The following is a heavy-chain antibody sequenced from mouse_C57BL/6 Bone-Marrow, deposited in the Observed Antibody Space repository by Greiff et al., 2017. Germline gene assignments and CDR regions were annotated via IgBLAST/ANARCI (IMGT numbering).Heavy chain of an antibody. CDR2: ISSGGSYT. D-gene: IGHD2-1*01. CDR1: GFTFSSYG. V-gene: IGHV5-6*01. CDR3: ARPGIYYGNPFAY. J-gene: IGHJ3*01. Sequence: EVKLVESGGDLVKPGGSLKLSCAASGFTFSSYGMSWVRQTPDKRLEWVATISSGGSYTYYPDSVKGRFTISRDNAKNTLYLQMSSLKSEDTAMYYCARPGIYYGNPFAYWGQGTLVTVSA.